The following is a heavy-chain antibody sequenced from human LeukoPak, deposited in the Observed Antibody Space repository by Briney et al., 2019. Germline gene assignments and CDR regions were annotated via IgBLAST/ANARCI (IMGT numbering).Heavy chain of an antibody. CDR1: GASIGSASYY. D-gene: IGHD4-17*01. V-gene: IGHV4-61*02. CDR2: IYISGST. J-gene: IGHJ4*02. CDR3: AREREGPYGYLDY. Sequence: SETLSLTCTVSGASIGSASYYWSWIRQPAGKGLEWIGRIYISGSTNYNPSLKSRVTISVDTSKNHFSLKLSSVTAADTAVYYCAREREGPYGYLDYWGQGTLVTVSS.